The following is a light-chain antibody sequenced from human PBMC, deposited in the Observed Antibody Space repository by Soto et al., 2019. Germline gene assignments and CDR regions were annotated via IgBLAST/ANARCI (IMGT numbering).Light chain of an antibody. J-gene: IGKJ1*01. CDR2: DAS. V-gene: IGKV1-5*01. Sequence: DIQMTQSPSTLSGSVGDRVTITCRASQSFNTWLAWYQQKPGKAPKLLIYDASTLQSGVPSRYSGSGSGTEFTLTISSLQPDDFATYYCQQYNSYSRTFGQRTKVDI. CDR3: QQYNSYSRT. CDR1: QSFNTW.